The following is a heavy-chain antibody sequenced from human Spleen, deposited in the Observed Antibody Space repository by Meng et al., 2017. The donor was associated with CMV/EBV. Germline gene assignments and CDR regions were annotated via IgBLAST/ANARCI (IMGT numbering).Heavy chain of an antibody. CDR1: GYTFTSYD. CDR2: MKPNSGNT. V-gene: IGHV1-8*01. J-gene: IGHJ5*02. Sequence: QVQLVLSGAEVKKPGGSVQVYCKASGYTFTSYDINWVRQATGQGLEWMGWMKPNSGNTGYAQKFQGRVTMTRNTSISTAYVELSILISEDTAVYYSARGRITMVRRFKCWFDPWGQGTLVTVSS. D-gene: IGHD3-10*01. CDR3: ARGRITMVRRFKCWFDP.